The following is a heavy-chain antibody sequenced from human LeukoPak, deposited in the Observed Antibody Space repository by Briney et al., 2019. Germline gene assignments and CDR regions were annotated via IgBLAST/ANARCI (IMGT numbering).Heavy chain of an antibody. CDR1: GFTFSSYS. CDR3: AKSVKSGYTSGDFDY. Sequence: PGGSLRLSCAASGFTFSSYSMNWVRQAPGKGLEWVSSISSSSSYIYYADSVKGRFTISRDNSKNTLYLQMNSLRAEDTAVYYCAKSVKSGYTSGDFDYWGQGTLVTVSS. V-gene: IGHV3-21*04. CDR2: ISSSSSYI. D-gene: IGHD6-19*01. J-gene: IGHJ4*02.